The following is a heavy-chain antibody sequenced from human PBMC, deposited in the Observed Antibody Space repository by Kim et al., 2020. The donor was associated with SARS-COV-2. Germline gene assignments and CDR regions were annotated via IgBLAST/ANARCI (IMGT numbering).Heavy chain of an antibody. Sequence: SETLSLTCTVSGGSISSYYWSWIRQPPGKGLEWIGYIYYSGSTNYNPSLKSRVTISVDTSKNQFSLKLSSVTAADTAVYYCAREGGSSWYGVSVDWGQGTLVTVSS. CDR2: IYYSGST. CDR1: GGSISSYY. V-gene: IGHV4-59*01. CDR3: AREGGSSWYGVSVD. D-gene: IGHD6-13*01. J-gene: IGHJ4*02.